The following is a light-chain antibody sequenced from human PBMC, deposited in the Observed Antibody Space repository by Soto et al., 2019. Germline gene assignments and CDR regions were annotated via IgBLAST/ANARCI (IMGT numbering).Light chain of an antibody. V-gene: IGLV2-14*01. CDR3: SSYTSSSTLGV. Sequence: QSVLTQPASVSGSPGQSITISCTGTSSDVGGYNYVSWYQQHPGKAPKLMIYDVSNRPSGVSNRFSGSKSGNTASLTISGLQDEDEADYYCSSYTSSSTLGVFGGGTKLTV. CDR1: SSDVGGYNY. CDR2: DVS. J-gene: IGLJ2*01.